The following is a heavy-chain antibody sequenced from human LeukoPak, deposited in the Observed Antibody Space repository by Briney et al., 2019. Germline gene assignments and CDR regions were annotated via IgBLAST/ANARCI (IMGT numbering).Heavy chain of an antibody. CDR2: ISYDGSNK. CDR3: ARGDLRDILRFDI. D-gene: IGHD3-9*01. CDR1: GFTFSSYA. V-gene: IGHV3-30*04. J-gene: IGHJ3*02. Sequence: PGGSLRLSCAASGFTFSSYAMHWVRQAPGKGLEWVAVISYDGSNKYYADSVKGRFTISRDNSKNTLYLQMNSLRAEDTAVYYCARGDLRDILRFDIWGQGTMVTVSS.